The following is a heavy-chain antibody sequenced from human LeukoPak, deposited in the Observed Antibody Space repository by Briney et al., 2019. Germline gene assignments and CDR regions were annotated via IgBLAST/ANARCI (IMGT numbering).Heavy chain of an antibody. J-gene: IGHJ5*02. Sequence: GASVKVSCKASGYTFTAFYMHWVRQAPGQGLEWMGWINPNSGATNYAQKFQGRVTTTRDTSINTAYMELSSLRSDDTAVFYCARAHLIAAPGYNWFDPWGQGTLVTVSS. CDR2: INPNSGAT. V-gene: IGHV1-2*02. CDR3: ARAHLIAAPGYNWFDP. D-gene: IGHD6-13*01. CDR1: GYTFTAFY.